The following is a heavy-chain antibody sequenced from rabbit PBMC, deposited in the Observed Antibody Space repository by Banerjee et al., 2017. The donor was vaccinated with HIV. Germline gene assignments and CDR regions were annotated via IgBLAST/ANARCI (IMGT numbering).Heavy chain of an antibody. J-gene: IGHJ4*01. Sequence: QQQLEESGGDLVKPEGSLTLTCKASGFDFSSYGVSWVRQAPGKGLEWIACINTSSGNTVYASWAKGRFTISKTSSTTVTLQMTSLTAADTATYFCARDLAGVIGWNFNLWGPGTLVTVS. V-gene: IGHV1S45*01. CDR3: ARDLAGVIGWNFNL. CDR2: INTSSGNT. D-gene: IGHD4-1*01. CDR1: GFDFSSYG.